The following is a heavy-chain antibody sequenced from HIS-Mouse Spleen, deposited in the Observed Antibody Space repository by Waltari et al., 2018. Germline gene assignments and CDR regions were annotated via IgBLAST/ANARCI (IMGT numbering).Heavy chain of an antibody. CDR1: GSTLTGYY. J-gene: IGHJ3*02. CDR2: INPNSGGT. V-gene: IGHV1-2*02. D-gene: IGHD6-13*01. Sequence: QVQLVQSGAAVKKPGASVKVSCKASGSTLTGYYMHWVRQAPGQGLEWMGWINPNSGGTNYAQKFQGRVTMTRDTSISTAYMELSRLRSDDTAVYYCARRRQLVQGAFDIWGQGTMVTVSS. CDR3: ARRRQLVQGAFDI.